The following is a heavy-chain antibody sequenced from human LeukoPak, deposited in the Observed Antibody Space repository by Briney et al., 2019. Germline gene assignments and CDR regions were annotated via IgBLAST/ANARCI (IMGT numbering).Heavy chain of an antibody. CDR1: GFTFGDYA. D-gene: IGHD6-19*01. J-gene: IGHJ4*02. Sequence: PGRSLRLPCTASGFTFGDYAMSWFRQAPGKGLEWVGFIRGKAYGGTTEYAASVKGRFTISRDDSKSIAYLQMNSLKTEDTAVYYCTSSRYSSGWLDYWGQGTLVTVSS. CDR2: IRGKAYGGTT. V-gene: IGHV3-49*03. CDR3: TSSRYSSGWLDY.